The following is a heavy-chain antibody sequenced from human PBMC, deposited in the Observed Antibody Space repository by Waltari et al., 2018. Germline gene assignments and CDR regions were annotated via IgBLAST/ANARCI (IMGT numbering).Heavy chain of an antibody. CDR3: AKGTTRDVGYRDY. CDR2: INPKSGGT. J-gene: IGHJ4*02. V-gene: IGHV1-2*06. Sequence: QVHLVQSGSEVKKPGASVKVSCKASGYSFTDYYMTWVRQAPGQGLEWMGRINPKSGGTTYAQKFQGRVSMSMDTSISTAYMEVSSLTSDDAAVYYCAKGTTRDVGYRDYWGQGSMVFVSS. CDR1: GYSFTDYY. D-gene: IGHD5-12*01.